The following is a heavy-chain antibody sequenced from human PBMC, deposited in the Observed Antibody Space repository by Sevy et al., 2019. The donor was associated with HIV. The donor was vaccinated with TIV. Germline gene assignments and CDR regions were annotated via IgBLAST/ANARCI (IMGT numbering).Heavy chain of an antibody. Sequence: ASVKVSCKASGYSFTDYYMHWVRQAPGQGLEWMAWINPKNDVTNYAQKFQGRVTMTRDTSTSTAYMELTRLRSDDTAVYYCARARRVTTVYYYDGMDLWGQGTTVTVSS. CDR3: ARARRVTTVYYYDGMDL. CDR2: INPKNDVT. CDR1: GYSFTDYY. V-gene: IGHV1-2*02. J-gene: IGHJ6*01. D-gene: IGHD5-18*01.